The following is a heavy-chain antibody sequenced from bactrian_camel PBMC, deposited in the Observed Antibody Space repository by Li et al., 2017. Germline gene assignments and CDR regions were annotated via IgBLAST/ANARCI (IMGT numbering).Heavy chain of an antibody. J-gene: IGHJ4*01. V-gene: IGHV3S26*01. D-gene: IGHD2*01. CDR2: IDSDGST. CDR1: GYTDSSYC. Sequence: VESGGDSVQAGGSLRLSCAASGYTDSSYCMGWFRQAPGKPREGVAAIDSDGSTSYTDSVKGRFTISQDNAKNTLYLQMNSLKPEDTAMYYCAAPRSCGGGYYHTEYNYWGQGTQVTVS. CDR3: AAPRSCGGGYYHTEYNY.